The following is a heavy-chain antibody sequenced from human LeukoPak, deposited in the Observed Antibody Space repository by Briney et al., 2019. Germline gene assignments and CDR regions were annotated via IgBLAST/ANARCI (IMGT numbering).Heavy chain of an antibody. CDR2: INPNSGGT. V-gene: IGHV1-2*02. J-gene: IGHJ5*02. Sequence: GASVKVSCKASGYTFTSYGISWVRQAPGQGLEWMGWINPNSGGTNYAQKFQGRVTMTRDTSISTAYMELSRLRSDDTAVYYCARDPLRVVVVPAAILGNWFDPWGQGTLVTVSS. CDR3: ARDPLRVVVVPAAILGNWFDP. D-gene: IGHD2-2*02. CDR1: GYTFTSYG.